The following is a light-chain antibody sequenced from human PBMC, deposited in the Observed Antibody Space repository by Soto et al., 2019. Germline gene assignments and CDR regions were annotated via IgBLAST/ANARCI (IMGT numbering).Light chain of an antibody. CDR1: SSNIGNNY. CDR3: GAWDSSLSAVV. V-gene: IGLV1-51*01. Sequence: QSVLTQPPSVSAAPGQKVTISCSGSSSNIGNNYVSWYQHLPGTAPKLLIYDNNKRPSGIPDRFSDSKSGTSATLGITGLQTGDEDDYYCGAWDSSLSAVVFGGGTKVTVL. J-gene: IGLJ2*01. CDR2: DNN.